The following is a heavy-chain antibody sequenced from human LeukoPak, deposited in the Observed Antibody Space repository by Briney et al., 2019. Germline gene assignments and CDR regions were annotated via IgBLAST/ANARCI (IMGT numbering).Heavy chain of an antibody. D-gene: IGHD3-9*01. Sequence: PGGSLRLSCAASGITFSSYSMNWVRQAPGKGLEWLSYISYNSGTISYADSVKGRFTVSRDDAANSLYLQMTSLRVEDTAVYYCARGRLGGHFNWMPSPPDYWGQGTLVTVSS. J-gene: IGHJ4*02. CDR3: ARGRLGGHFNWMPSPPDY. CDR2: ISYNSGTI. V-gene: IGHV3-48*04. CDR1: GITFSSYS.